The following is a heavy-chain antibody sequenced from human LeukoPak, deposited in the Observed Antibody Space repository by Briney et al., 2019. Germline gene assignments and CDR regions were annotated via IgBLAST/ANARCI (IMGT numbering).Heavy chain of an antibody. CDR2: NIPIFGTA. CDR1: GYTFTGHP. J-gene: IGHJ6*03. Sequence: SVKVSFKASGYTFTGHPMNWVRQAPGQRLELMGGNIPIFGTANYAQKFQGRVTITADESTSTAYMELSSLRSEDTAVYYCARARWVTGGYAVAGREPYYYYYYMDVWGKGTTVTISS. V-gene: IGHV1-69*13. CDR3: ARARWVTGGYAVAGREPYYYYYYMDV. D-gene: IGHD6-19*01.